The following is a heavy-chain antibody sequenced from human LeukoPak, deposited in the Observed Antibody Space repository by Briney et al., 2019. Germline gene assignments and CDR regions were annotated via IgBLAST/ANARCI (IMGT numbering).Heavy chain of an antibody. Sequence: PGGSLRLSCAASGFTFSGSAMHWVRQAPGKGLERVGRIRSKANRYATAYAASENGRFTISRDNTKHTEYLKMNTLKTADPPVSYWTRPSTTVTRWGQGTLVTVSS. D-gene: IGHD4-17*01. V-gene: IGHV3-73*01. J-gene: IGHJ4*02. CDR1: GFTFSGSA. CDR3: TRPSTTVTR. CDR2: IRSKANRYAT.